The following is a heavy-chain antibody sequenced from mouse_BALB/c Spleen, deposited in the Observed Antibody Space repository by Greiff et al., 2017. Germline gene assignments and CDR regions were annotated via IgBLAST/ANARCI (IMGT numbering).Heavy chain of an antibody. V-gene: IGHV5-6-4*01. Sequence: DVQLVESGGGLVKPGGSLKLSCAASGFTFSSYTMSWVRQTPEKRLEWVATISSGGSYTYYPDSVKGRFTISRDNAKNTLYLQMSSLKSEDTAMYYCTRDREGSSGYWGQGTSVTVSS. D-gene: IGHD3-1*01. J-gene: IGHJ4*01. CDR1: GFTFSSYT. CDR2: ISSGGSYT. CDR3: TRDREGSSGY.